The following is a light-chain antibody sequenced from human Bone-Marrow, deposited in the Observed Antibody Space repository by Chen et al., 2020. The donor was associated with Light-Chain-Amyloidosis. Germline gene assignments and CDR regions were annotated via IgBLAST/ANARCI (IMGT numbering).Light chain of an antibody. V-gene: IGLV2-14*01. CDR3: SSYTITNTLV. Sequence: QSALTQPASVSGSPGQSITISCTGTSSDVGGDNHVSWYQQHPDKAPKIMIYEVTNRFSGSKSDNTASLTISGLQTEDEADYFCSSYTITNTLVFGSGTRVTVL. CDR1: SSDVGGDNH. CDR2: EVT. J-gene: IGLJ1*01.